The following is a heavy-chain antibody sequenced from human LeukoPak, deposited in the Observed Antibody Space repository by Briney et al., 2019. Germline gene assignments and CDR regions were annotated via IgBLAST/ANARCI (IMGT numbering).Heavy chain of an antibody. J-gene: IGHJ4*02. CDR1: GFSVTNNY. D-gene: IGHD5-24*01. V-gene: IGHV3-53*01. CDR3: ARGDGYNFFDY. CDR2: FYVGGAT. Sequence: GGSLRLSCAVSGFSVTNNYMSWVRQAPGKGLEWVSVFYVGGATYYADSVKGRFTISRDNSENTLCLQMKSLRAEDTAVYYCARGDGYNFFDYWGQGTLVTVPS.